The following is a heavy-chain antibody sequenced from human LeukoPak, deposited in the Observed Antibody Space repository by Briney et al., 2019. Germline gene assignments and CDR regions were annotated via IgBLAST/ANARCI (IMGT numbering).Heavy chain of an antibody. D-gene: IGHD2-15*01. V-gene: IGHV3-21*01. J-gene: IGHJ3*02. Sequence: VGTLSLSCAVSRLTSSTYSMNWVRQSAGQRRESGSAISSSSSNIYYADSVKGRFTISRDNAKNSLYLQMNRLRAEDTAVYYCARDWGYYAFDIWGQGTMVTVSS. CDR2: ISSSSSNI. CDR3: ARDWGYYAFDI. CDR1: RLTSSTYS.